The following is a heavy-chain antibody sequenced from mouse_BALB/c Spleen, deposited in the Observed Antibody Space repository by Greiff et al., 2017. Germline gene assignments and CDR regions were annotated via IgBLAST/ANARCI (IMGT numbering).Heavy chain of an antibody. D-gene: IGHD1-1*01. CDR3: ARDRGEILPLDD. CDR2: INSNGGST. V-gene: IGHV5-6-3*01. CDR1: GFTFSSYG. J-gene: IGHJ2*01. Sequence: EVKLVESGGGLVQPGGSLKLSCAASGFTFSSYGMSWVRQTPDKRLELVATINSNGGSTYYPDSVKGRFTISRDNAKNTLYLQMSSLKSEDTAMYYCARDRGEILPLDDWGQGTTLTVSS.